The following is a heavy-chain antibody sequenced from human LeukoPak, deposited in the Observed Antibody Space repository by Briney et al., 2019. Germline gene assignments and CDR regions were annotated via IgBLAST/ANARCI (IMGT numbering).Heavy chain of an antibody. V-gene: IGHV3-7*03. Sequence: GGSLRLSCAASGFTFSSYWMSWVRQAPGKGLEWVANIKQDGSEKYYVDSVKGRFTISRDNAKNSLYLQMNSLRAEDTAVYYCARTYSGSYSALYYFGYWGQGTLVTVSS. CDR3: ARTYSGSYSALYYFGY. D-gene: IGHD1-26*01. CDR1: GFTFSSYW. CDR2: IKQDGSEK. J-gene: IGHJ4*02.